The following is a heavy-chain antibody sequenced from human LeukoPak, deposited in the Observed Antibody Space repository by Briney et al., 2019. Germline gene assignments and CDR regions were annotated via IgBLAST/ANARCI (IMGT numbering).Heavy chain of an antibody. V-gene: IGHV3-15*01. J-gene: IGHJ4*02. CDR2: IKRKTFSETT. D-gene: IGHD3-22*01. CDR3: TTDITMVVVVITY. Sequence: GGPLRLPCTASGFTFSNAWTSGVRQAPGKALEWGGRIKRKTFSETTDYAAPVKRRITISTDDSTNTLYLQMNSLKTEDTAVYYCTTDITMVVVVITYWGQGTLVTVSS. CDR1: GFTFSNAW.